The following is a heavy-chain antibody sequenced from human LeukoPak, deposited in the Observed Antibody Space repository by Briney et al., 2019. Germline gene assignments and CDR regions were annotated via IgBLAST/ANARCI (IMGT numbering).Heavy chain of an antibody. CDR3: ARVLGCSTTSCYAAYIDP. CDR1: GGSISSYY. V-gene: IGHV4-59*01. Sequence: PSETLSLTCTVSGGSISSYYWIWIRQPPGKGLEWIGYIYYRGRTNYNPSLKSRVTISVDSSKNQFSLKLSSVTAADTEVYYCARVLGCSTTSCYAAYIDPWGQGTLVTVSS. J-gene: IGHJ5*02. CDR2: IYYRGRT. D-gene: IGHD2-2*01.